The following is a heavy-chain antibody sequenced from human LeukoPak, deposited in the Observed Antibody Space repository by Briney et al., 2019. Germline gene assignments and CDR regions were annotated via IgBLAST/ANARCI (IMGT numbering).Heavy chain of an antibody. D-gene: IGHD3-3*01. CDR3: ARGQYYDFWSGYDTPYYFDY. V-gene: IGHV4-61*01. CDR2: IYYSGST. CDR1: GGSVSSGSYY. J-gene: IGHJ4*02. Sequence: SETLSLTCTVSGGSVSSGSYYWSWIRQPPGKGLEWIGYIYYSGSTNYNPSLKSRVTISVDTSKNQFSLKLSSVTAADTAVYYCARGQYYDFWSGYDTPYYFDYWGQGTLVTVSS.